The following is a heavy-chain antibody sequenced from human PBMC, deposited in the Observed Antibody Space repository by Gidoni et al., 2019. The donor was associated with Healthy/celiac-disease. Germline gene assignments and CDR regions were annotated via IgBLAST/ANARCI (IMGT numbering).Heavy chain of an antibody. CDR3: ARMKGVYYDILNGYKVMGYYVDY. CDR1: GFSLSNARLG. D-gene: IGHD3-9*01. Sequence: QVTLKESGPVLVKPTETLTLTCTVSGFSLSNARLGVSWIRQPPGKALVWLAHIFSNDEKSYSTPLKSRLTISKDTSKSQVVLTMTNMDPVDTATYYCARMKGVYYDILNGYKVMGYYVDYWGQGTLVTVSS. CDR2: IFSNDEK. V-gene: IGHV2-26*01. J-gene: IGHJ4*02.